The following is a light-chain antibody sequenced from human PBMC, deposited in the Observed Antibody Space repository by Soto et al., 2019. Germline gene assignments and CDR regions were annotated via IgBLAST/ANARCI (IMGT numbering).Light chain of an antibody. CDR3: QQSYTTPYT. CDR1: QSISGY. J-gene: IGKJ2*01. V-gene: IGKV1-39*01. CDR2: TSS. Sequence: DIQMTQSPSYLSASVGDKVTLTCRASQSISGYLNWYHQKPGKAPAMVIHTSSTLQSGVPSRYRGTRSGTEFTLTISSPQPEDFGTFFCQQSYTTPYTFGQGTKLDIK.